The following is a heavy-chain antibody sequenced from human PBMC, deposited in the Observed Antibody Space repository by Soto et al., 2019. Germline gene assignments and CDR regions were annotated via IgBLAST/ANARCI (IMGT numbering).Heavy chain of an antibody. Sequence: PGGSLRLSCAASGFSFDEYAMHWVRQAPGKGLEWVSGINWNSGTIGYADSVKGRFTISRDNAKNSLYLQMNRLRPEDTALYYCARAKAYGDYEYWGQGTLVTVSS. CDR2: INWNSGTI. CDR1: GFSFDEYA. V-gene: IGHV3-9*01. CDR3: ARAKAYGDYEY. D-gene: IGHD4-17*01. J-gene: IGHJ4*02.